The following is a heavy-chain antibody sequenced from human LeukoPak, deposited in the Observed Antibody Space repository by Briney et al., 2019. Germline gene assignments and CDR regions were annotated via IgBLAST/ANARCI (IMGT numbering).Heavy chain of an antibody. V-gene: IGHV1-8*01. CDR3: ARGSPGVVTTLYYYYGMDV. J-gene: IGHJ6*02. CDR1: GYTFTSYD. CDR2: MNPNSGNT. D-gene: IGHD4-23*01. Sequence: ASVKVSCKASGYTFTSYDINWVRQATGQGLEWMGWMNPNSGNTGYAQKFQGRVTMTRNTSISTAYMELSSLRSEDTAVYYCARGSPGVVTTLYYYYGMDVWGQGTTVTVSS.